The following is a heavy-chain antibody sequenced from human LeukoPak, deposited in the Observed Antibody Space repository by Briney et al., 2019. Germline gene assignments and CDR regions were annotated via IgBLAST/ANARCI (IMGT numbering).Heavy chain of an antibody. J-gene: IGHJ4*02. CDR1: GFTFSTYT. CDR2: ISSSSSYI. V-gene: IGHV3-21*01. Sequence: PGGSLRLSCAASGFTFSTYTMNWVRPAPGKGLEWVSSISSSSSYIYYADSVKGRFTISKDNAKNSLYLQMNSLRAEDTAVYYCARESAAPGLSDYWGQGTLVTVSS. CDR3: ARESAAPGLSDY. D-gene: IGHD6-13*01.